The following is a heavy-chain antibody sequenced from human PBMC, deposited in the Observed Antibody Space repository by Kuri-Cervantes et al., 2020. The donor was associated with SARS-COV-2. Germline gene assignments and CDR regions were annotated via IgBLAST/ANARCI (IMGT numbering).Heavy chain of an antibody. CDR3: ARGRYYYDSSGYYTFYYYYMDV. D-gene: IGHD3-22*01. CDR2: IYYSGST. J-gene: IGHJ6*03. CDR1: GGSISSYY. V-gene: IGHV4-59*08. Sequence: GSLRLSCTVSGGSISSYYWSWIRQPPGKGLEWIGYIYYSGSTSYNPSLKSRVTISVDTSKNQFSLKLSSVTAADTAVYYCARGRYYYDSSGYYTFYYYYMDVWGKGTTVTVSS.